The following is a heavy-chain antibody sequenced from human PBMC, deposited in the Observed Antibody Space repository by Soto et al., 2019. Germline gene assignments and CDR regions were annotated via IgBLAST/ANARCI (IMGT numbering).Heavy chain of an antibody. V-gene: IGHV3-73*02. J-gene: IGHJ4*02. CDR1: GFSFSDFP. CDR3: ASFRA. Sequence: EVHLVVSGGGFVQPGESLKLSCTASGFSFSDFPIDWVRQAPGKGLEWVGRIRTRADDYATTYGESVKVASTISRDDSKNTAYLKMDSLKTDDTAVYYCASFRAGGQGTLVTVSS. CDR2: IRTRADDYAT.